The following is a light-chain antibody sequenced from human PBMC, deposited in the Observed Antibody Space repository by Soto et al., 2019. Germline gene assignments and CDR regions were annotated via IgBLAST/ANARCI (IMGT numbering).Light chain of an antibody. CDR1: QPLNNN. J-gene: IGKJ5*01. Sequence: EIVMTQSPATLSVSPGDRATLSCRAGQPLNNNVAWYQHKPGQAPRLLIYGSSTRAPGISARFSGGGSGTEVTLTISSLQSEDFAVYYCQQYEKWPPSITCGQGTRLEIK. CDR2: GSS. V-gene: IGKV3-15*01. CDR3: QQYEKWPPSIT.